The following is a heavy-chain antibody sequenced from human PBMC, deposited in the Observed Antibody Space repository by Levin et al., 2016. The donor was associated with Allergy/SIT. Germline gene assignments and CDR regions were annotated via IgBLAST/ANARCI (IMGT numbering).Heavy chain of an antibody. CDR2: ISSGSSYI. CDR1: GFAFSTNS. D-gene: IGHD5-12*01. Sequence: GESLKISCAASGFAFSTNSLNWVRQAPGKGLEWVSSISSGSSYIYYADSVKGRFTISRDNSKNTLYLQMNSLRAEDTAVYYCARDMSGYDLNYYYGMDVWGQGTTVTVSS. J-gene: IGHJ6*02. V-gene: IGHV3-21*01. CDR3: ARDMSGYDLNYYYGMDV.